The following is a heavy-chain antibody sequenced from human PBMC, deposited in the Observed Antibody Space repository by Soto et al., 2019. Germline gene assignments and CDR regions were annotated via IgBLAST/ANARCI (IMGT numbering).Heavy chain of an antibody. D-gene: IGHD1-26*01. Sequence: QVQLQESGPGLVKPSQTLSLTCTVSGGSISSGDYYWSWIRQPPGKGLEWIGYIYSSVSTNYNPALKSRVTISADTSKNQFSLKLSSVTAADTAVYYCASARSSRVLGYWGRGTLVTVSS. CDR1: GGSISSGDYY. CDR2: IYSSVST. CDR3: ASARSSRVLGY. J-gene: IGHJ4*02. V-gene: IGHV4-30-4*01.